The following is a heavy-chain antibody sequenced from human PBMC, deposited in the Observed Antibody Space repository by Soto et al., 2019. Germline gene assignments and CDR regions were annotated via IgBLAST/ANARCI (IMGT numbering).Heavy chain of an antibody. D-gene: IGHD1-26*01. Sequence: QVQLVESGGGVVQPGRSLRLSCAASGFDFSTYGMHWVRQAPGKGLEWVAVIWYDGSNKYYADSVRGRFIISRDNSKKTLFLQLNSLRDEDTAVFYCARAVGPFDYWGQGTLVTVSS. J-gene: IGHJ4*02. V-gene: IGHV3-33*01. CDR3: ARAVGPFDY. CDR2: IWYDGSNK. CDR1: GFDFSTYG.